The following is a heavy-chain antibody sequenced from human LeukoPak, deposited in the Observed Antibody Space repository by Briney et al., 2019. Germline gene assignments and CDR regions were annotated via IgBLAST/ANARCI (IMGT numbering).Heavy chain of an antibody. J-gene: IGHJ3*02. CDR1: GFTLSDYY. V-gene: IGHV3-11*04. Sequence: GGSLRLSCAASGFTLSDYYMSWIRQAPGKGLEWVSYISGSGGTIYYADSVKGRFTISRDNAKNSLHLQLNSLRAEDTAVYYCAREACSGGSCYSFRVQGTFDIWGQGTMVTVSS. CDR2: ISGSGGTI. D-gene: IGHD2-15*01. CDR3: AREACSGGSCYSFRVQGTFDI.